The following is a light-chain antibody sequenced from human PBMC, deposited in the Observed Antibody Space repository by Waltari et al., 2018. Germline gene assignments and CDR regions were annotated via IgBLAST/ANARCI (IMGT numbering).Light chain of an antibody. CDR2: DTS. Sequence: EIVLTQSPATLSLSAGERATLSCRASQSVFNYLAWYQQKPGQAPRLLIYDTSKRATGIPARFSGSGSGTDFTLTISCLQSEDFATYDCQQYYSYPPTFGGGTKVEIK. J-gene: IGKJ4*01. V-gene: IGKV3-11*01. CDR3: QQYYSYPPT. CDR1: QSVFNY.